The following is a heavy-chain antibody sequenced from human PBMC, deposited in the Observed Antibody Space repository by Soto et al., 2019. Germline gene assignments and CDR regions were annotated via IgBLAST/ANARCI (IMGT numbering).Heavy chain of an antibody. CDR3: ARVDSSWDFDP. D-gene: IGHD6-13*01. J-gene: IGHJ5*02. CDR2: INHSGST. Sequence: SETLSLTCAVYGGSFSGYYWSWIRQPPGKGLEWIGEINHSGSTNYNPSLKSRVTISVDTSKNQFSLKLSSVTAADTAVYYCARVDSSWDFDPWGQGTLVTVSS. V-gene: IGHV4-34*01. CDR1: GGSFSGYY.